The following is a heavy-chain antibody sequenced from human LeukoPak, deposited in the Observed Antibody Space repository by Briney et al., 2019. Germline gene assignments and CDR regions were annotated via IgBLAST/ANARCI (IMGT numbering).Heavy chain of an antibody. CDR3: ACVTKTLAVAGPFDY. J-gene: IGHJ4*02. Sequence: SQTLSLTCTVSGGSISSGGYYWSWIRQHPGKGLEWIGYIYYSGSTYYNPSLKSRVTISVDTSKNQFSLKLSSVTAADTAVYYCACVTKTLAVAGPFDYWGQGTLVTVSS. V-gene: IGHV4-31*03. D-gene: IGHD6-19*01. CDR2: IYYSGST. CDR1: GGSISSGGYY.